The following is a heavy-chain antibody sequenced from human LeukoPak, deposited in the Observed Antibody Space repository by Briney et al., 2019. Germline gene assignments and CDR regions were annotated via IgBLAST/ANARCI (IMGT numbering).Heavy chain of an antibody. CDR3: ARGRGRYDSSGYYLGY. V-gene: IGHV4-34*01. CDR1: GGSFSGYY. D-gene: IGHD3-22*01. J-gene: IGHJ4*02. CDR2: INHSGST. Sequence: SETLSLTCAVYGGSFSGYYWSWIRQPPGKGLEWIGEINHSGSTNYNPSLKSRVTISVDTSKNQFSLKLSSVTAADTAVYYCARGRGRYDSSGYYLGYWGQGTLVTVSS.